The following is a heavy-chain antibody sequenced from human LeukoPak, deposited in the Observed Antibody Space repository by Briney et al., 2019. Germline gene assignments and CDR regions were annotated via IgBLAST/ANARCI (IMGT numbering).Heavy chain of an antibody. CDR2: ISAYNGNT. V-gene: IGHV1-18*01. CDR3: AREYYYDSSGYLKTEYYFDY. CDR1: GYTFTSYG. Sequence: GASVKVSCKASGYTFTSYGIGWVRQAPGQGLEWMGWISAYNGNTNYAQKLQGRVTMTTDTSTSTAYMELRSLRSDDTAVYYCAREYYYDSSGYLKTEYYFDYWGQGTLVTVSS. D-gene: IGHD3-22*01. J-gene: IGHJ4*02.